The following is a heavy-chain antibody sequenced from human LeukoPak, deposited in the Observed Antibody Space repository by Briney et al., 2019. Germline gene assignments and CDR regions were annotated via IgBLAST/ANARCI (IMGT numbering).Heavy chain of an antibody. CDR1: GRSSSGYY. V-gene: IGHV4-34*01. Sequence: SDTLSPTYALYGRSSSGYYWSWIRQPPGKGLEWIGEINHSGSTNYNPSLKSRVTISVDTSKIQFSLKLSSVTAADTAVNYCARGYRPSGFDYWGQGTLVTVSS. D-gene: IGHD1-26*01. J-gene: IGHJ4*02. CDR3: ARGYRPSGFDY. CDR2: INHSGST.